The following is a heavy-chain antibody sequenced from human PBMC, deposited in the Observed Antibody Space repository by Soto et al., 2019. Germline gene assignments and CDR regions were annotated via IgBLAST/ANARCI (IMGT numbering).Heavy chain of an antibody. CDR3: ARDTGWGLGY. V-gene: IGHV4-4*02. CDR1: GDSINSNYC. CDR2: IYYSGGT. D-gene: IGHD6-19*01. J-gene: IGHJ4*02. Sequence: QVQLQESGPGLVRPSGTLSLTCAVSGDSINSNYCWTWVRQPPGKGLEWIAEIYYSGGTSYNPSPMSRVTISMDKSKNQFSLNLTSVTAADTAMYYCARDTGWGLGYWGQGTLVTGSS.